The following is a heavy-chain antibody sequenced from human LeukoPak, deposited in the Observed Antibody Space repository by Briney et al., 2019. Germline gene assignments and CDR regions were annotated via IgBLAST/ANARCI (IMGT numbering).Heavy chain of an antibody. CDR2: IRYDGSNK. CDR1: GFTFSSYG. Sequence: PGGSLRLSCAASGFTFSSYGMHWVRQAPGKGLEWVAFIRYDGSNKYYADSVKGRFTISRDNSKNTLYLQMNSLRAEDTAVYYCAREGVAGLEPHPPLDYWGQGTLVTVSS. V-gene: IGHV3-30*02. D-gene: IGHD1-1*01. CDR3: AREGVAGLEPHPPLDY. J-gene: IGHJ4*02.